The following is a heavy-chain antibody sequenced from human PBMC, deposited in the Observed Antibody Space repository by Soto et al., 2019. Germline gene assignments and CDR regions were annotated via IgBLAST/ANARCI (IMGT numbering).Heavy chain of an antibody. CDR2: INPGDGKT. V-gene: IGHV1-3*01. CDR1: GYTFTNYA. Sequence: ASVKVSCKASGYTFTNYAIHWVRQAPGRRLEWMGWINPGDGKTEYSQKFQGRVTIARDTSATTAYMELSSLRSEDTAEYYCARDPRYYYASGRYYTYYYGMDVWGQGTTVTVSS. D-gene: IGHD3-10*01. CDR3: ARDPRYYYASGRYYTYYYGMDV. J-gene: IGHJ6*02.